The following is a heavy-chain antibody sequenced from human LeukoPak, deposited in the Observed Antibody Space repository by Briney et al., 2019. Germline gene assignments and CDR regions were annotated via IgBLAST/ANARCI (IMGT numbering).Heavy chain of an antibody. CDR2: ISSTSSTI. D-gene: IGHD6-13*01. V-gene: IGHV3-48*01. Sequence: GGSLRLSCVASGFTFSTYSLNWVRQAPGKGLEWVSYISSTSSTIYYADSVKGRFTISRDKAKNSLYLQMNSLRAEDTALYYCARIGISARGTSFHHWGQGTLVTVSS. J-gene: IGHJ1*01. CDR3: ARIGISARGTSFHH. CDR1: GFTFSTYS.